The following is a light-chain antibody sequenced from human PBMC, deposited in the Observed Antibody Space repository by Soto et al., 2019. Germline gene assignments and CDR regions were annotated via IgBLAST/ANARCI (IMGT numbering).Light chain of an antibody. CDR1: QSVSNY. CDR2: DAS. J-gene: IGKJ3*01. Sequence: ENVLTQSPATLSLSPGERATLSCRASQSVSNYVAWYQQKPGQAPRLLIYDASNRATGIPARFRCSGSGTYFSLIISSLEPDDFEVYYWQQRSNLSLGPGTKVEI. CDR3: QQRSNLS. V-gene: IGKV3-11*01.